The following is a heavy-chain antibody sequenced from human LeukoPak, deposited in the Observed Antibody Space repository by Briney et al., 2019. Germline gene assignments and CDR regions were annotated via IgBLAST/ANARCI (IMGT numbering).Heavy chain of an antibody. V-gene: IGHV3-33*01. J-gene: IGHJ4*02. CDR1: GFNFSSFG. Sequence: GGSLRLSCAASGFNFSSFGMHWVRQAPGKGLEWVAVIWYAGNSTYYADSMKGRFTISRDTSTNTLYLHMNSLRAEDTAVYYCARNGQQWPVYSCDDWGQGTLVTVSS. CDR2: IWYAGNST. CDR3: ARNGQQWPVYSCDD. D-gene: IGHD6-19*01.